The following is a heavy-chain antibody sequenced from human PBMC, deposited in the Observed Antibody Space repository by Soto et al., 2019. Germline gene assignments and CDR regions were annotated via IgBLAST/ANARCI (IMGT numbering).Heavy chain of an antibody. D-gene: IGHD2-2*01. CDR1: GFTFSSYS. CDR2: ISSSSSYI. CDR3: ARHRYCSSTSCYWGTTSSRGAFDY. V-gene: IGHV3-21*01. Sequence: GGSLRLSCAASGFTFSSYSMNWVRQAPGKGLEWVSSISSSSSYIYYADSVKGRFTISRDNAKNSLYLQMNSLRAEDTAVYYCARHRYCSSTSCYWGTTSSRGAFDYWGQGTLVTVSS. J-gene: IGHJ4*02.